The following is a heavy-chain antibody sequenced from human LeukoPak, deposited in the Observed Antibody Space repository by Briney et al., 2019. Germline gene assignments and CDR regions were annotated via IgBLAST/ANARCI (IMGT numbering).Heavy chain of an antibody. J-gene: IGHJ6*02. CDR1: GDTFTSYG. Sequence: ASVKVSCKASGDTFTSYGISWVRQAPGQGLEWMGWISAYNGNTNYAQKLQGRVTMTTDTSTSTAYMELRSLRSDDTAVYYCARDRDSSGWYYYYYGMDVWGQGTTATVSS. CDR3: ARDRDSSGWYYYYYGMDV. D-gene: IGHD6-19*01. V-gene: IGHV1-18*01. CDR2: ISAYNGNT.